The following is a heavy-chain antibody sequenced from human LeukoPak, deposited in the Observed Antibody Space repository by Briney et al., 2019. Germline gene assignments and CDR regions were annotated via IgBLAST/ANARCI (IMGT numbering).Heavy chain of an antibody. CDR3: ARGPAPRKYQLLFGIRLFDY. CDR2: ISYSGST. Sequence: SETLSLTCTVSGGSISSSSYYWGWIRQPPGKGLEWIGSISYSGSTNYNPSLKSRVTISVDTSKNQFSLKLSSVTAADTAVYYCARGPAPRKYQLLFGIRLFDYWGQGTLVTVSS. J-gene: IGHJ4*02. CDR1: GGSISSSSYY. V-gene: IGHV4-39*07. D-gene: IGHD2-2*01.